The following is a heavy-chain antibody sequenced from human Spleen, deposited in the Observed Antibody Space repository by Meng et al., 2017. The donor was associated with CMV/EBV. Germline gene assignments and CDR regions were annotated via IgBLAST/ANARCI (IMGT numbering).Heavy chain of an antibody. CDR1: GFTVSSNY. V-gene: IGHV3-53*01. Sequence: GGSLRLSCAASGFTVSSNYMSWVRQAPGKGLEWVSVIYSGGSTYYADSVKGRFTISRDSSKNTLYLQMNSLRAEDTAVYYCARTKYCSSINCYFAIVFDLWGQGTMVTVSS. J-gene: IGHJ3*01. D-gene: IGHD2-2*01. CDR3: ARTKYCSSINCYFAIVFDL. CDR2: IYSGGST.